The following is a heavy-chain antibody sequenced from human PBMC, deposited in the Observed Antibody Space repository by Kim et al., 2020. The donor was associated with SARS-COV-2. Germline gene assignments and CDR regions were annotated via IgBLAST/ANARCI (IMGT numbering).Heavy chain of an antibody. J-gene: IGHJ4*02. CDR2: ISYDGSVR. D-gene: IGHD3-10*01. V-gene: IGHV3-30*04. Sequence: GGSLRLSCAASGFSISDHAMHWVRQVPGKGLEWVAAISYDGSVRKYADSVKARFTISRDNSRYTLYLQMHSLRPEDTALYFCVRDRERSGSYLDFWGQGT. CDR3: VRDRERSGSYLDF. CDR1: GFSISDHA.